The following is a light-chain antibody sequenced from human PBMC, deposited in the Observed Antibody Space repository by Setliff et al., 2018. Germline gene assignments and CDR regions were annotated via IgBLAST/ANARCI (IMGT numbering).Light chain of an antibody. Sequence: QSVLTQPPSVSGSLGQSVTISCTGSISDVGGNNYVSWYQQHPGKAPKLIVYEVNKRPSGVPDRFSGSKYGNTAYLTVSGLQGDDEANYYCTSYAGNDNFYVFGTGTKVTVL. CDR1: ISDVGGNNY. V-gene: IGLV2-8*01. CDR3: TSYAGNDNFYV. J-gene: IGLJ1*01. CDR2: EVN.